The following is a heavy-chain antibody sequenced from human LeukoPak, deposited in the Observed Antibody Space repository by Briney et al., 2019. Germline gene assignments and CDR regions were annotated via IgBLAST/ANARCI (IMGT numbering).Heavy chain of an antibody. J-gene: IGHJ4*02. V-gene: IGHV1-2*02. CDR1: GYTFTGYY. CDR2: INPNSGGT. Sequence: ASVKVSCKASGYTFTGYYMHWVRQAPGQGLEWMGWINPNSGGTNYAQKFQGRVTMTRDTSISTAYMELSRLRAEDTAVYYCARDRHDTGGYKGFLWGQGTLVTVSS. CDR3: ARDRHDTGGYKGFL. D-gene: IGHD3-22*01.